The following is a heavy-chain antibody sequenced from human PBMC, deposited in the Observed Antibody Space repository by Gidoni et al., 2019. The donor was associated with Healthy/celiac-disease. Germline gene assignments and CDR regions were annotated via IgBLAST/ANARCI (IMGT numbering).Heavy chain of an antibody. J-gene: IGHJ6*02. D-gene: IGHD6-13*01. CDR1: GFTFSDYY. CDR3: ARGNIAAAPDYYGMDV. V-gene: IGHV3-11*06. CDR2: ISSSSSYT. Sequence: QVQLVESGGGLVKPGGSLRLSCAASGFTFSDYYMSWIRQAPGKGLEWVSYISSSSSYTNYADSVKGRFTISRDNAKNSLYLQMNSLRAEDTAVYYCARGNIAAAPDYYGMDVWGQGTTVTVSS.